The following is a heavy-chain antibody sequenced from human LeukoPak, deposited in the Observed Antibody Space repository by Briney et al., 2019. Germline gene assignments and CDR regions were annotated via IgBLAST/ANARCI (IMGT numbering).Heavy chain of an antibody. CDR1: GFTFSNYG. CDR2: ISYDGSNK. D-gene: IGHD1-26*01. V-gene: IGHV3-30*18. J-gene: IGHJ4*02. CDR3: AKVKWELLKTHHYFDP. Sequence: GGSLRLSCAASGFTFSNYGMHWVRQAPGMGLEWVAIISYDGSNKYYADSVQGRFTVSRDNSENTLYLQMNSLRAEDTAVYYCAKVKWELLKTHHYFDPWGQGTLVTVSS.